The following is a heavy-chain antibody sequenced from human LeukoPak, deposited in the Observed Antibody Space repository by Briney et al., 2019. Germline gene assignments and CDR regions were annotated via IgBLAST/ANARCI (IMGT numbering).Heavy chain of an antibody. CDR1: GLTFSSYS. J-gene: IGHJ4*02. CDR3: ARGDDILTGYYYHDY. V-gene: IGHV3-21*01. CDR2: ISSSSSYI. D-gene: IGHD3-9*01. Sequence: GGSLRPSCAASGLTFSSYSMNWVRQAPGKGLEWVSSISSSSSYIYYADSVKGRFTISRDNAKNSLYLQMNSLRAEDTAVYYCARGDDILTGYYYHDYWGQGTLVTVSS.